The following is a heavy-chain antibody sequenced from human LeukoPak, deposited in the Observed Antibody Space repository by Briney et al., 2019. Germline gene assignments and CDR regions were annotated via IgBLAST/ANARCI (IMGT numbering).Heavy chain of an antibody. CDR1: GGSISSGGYY. J-gene: IGHJ5*02. D-gene: IGHD6-13*01. Sequence: LSLTCTVSGGSISSGGYYWSWIRQTPGKGLEWVSYISSSSSYTNYADSVKGRFTISRDNAKNSLFLQMDSLRAEDTAVYYCARDGSSWYTNWFDPWGQGTLSPSPQ. CDR2: ISSSSSYT. V-gene: IGHV3-11*05. CDR3: ARDGSSWYTNWFDP.